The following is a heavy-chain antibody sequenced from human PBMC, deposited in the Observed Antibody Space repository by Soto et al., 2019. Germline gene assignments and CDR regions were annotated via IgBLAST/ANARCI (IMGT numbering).Heavy chain of an antibody. CDR1: GGSISSSRYY. V-gene: IGHV4-39*01. Sequence: LSLTCTVSGGSISSSRYYWGWIRQPPGKGLEWIGSIYYSGSTYYNPSLKSRVTISVDTSKNQFSLKLSSVTAADTAVYYCAGTVTTFDYWGQGTLVTVSS. CDR3: AGTVTTFDY. J-gene: IGHJ4*02. D-gene: IGHD4-4*01. CDR2: IYYSGST.